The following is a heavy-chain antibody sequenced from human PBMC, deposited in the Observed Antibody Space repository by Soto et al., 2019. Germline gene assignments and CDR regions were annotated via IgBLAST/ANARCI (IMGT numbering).Heavy chain of an antibody. D-gene: IGHD3-10*01. CDR3: ARVPHTPYYYGSGAPYYFDY. V-gene: IGHV1-69*01. Sequence: QVQLVQSGAEVKKPGSSVKVSCKASGGTFSSYAISWVRQAPGQGLEWMGGIIPIFGTANYAQKFQGRVTITADESTSTAYRELSSLRAEDPAVYYCARVPHTPYYYGSGAPYYFDYWGQGTLVTVSS. CDR1: GGTFSSYA. J-gene: IGHJ4*02. CDR2: IIPIFGTA.